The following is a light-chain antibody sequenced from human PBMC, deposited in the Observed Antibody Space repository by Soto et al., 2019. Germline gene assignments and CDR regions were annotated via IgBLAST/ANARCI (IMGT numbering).Light chain of an antibody. CDR2: EVS. CDR3: SSYTSSTTWV. V-gene: IGLV2-14*01. J-gene: IGLJ3*02. Sequence: QLVLTQPASVSGSPGQSITISCTGTSSDVGAYNYVSWYQQHPGKAPKLMIYEVSYRPSGVSDRFSGSRSGNTASLTISGLQAEDESDYYCSSYTSSTTWVFGGGTQLTVL. CDR1: SSDVGAYNY.